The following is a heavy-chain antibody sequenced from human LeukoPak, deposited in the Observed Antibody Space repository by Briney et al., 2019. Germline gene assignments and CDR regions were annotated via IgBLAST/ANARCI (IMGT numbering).Heavy chain of an antibody. CDR2: IYYSGST. D-gene: IGHD3/OR15-3a*01. Sequence: TSETLSHTCTVSGGSISSSSYYWGWIRQPPGKGLEWIGSIYYSGSTYYNPSLKSRVTISVDTSKNQFSLKLSSVTAADTAVYYCAKTRDDLLVGHIDYWGQGTLVTVSS. J-gene: IGHJ4*02. CDR1: GGSISSSSYY. V-gene: IGHV4-39*07. CDR3: AKTRDDLLVGHIDY.